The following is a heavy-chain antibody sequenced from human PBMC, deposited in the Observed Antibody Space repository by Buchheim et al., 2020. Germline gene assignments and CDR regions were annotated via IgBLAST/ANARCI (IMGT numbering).Heavy chain of an antibody. V-gene: IGHV3-21*01. Sequence: DVQLVESGGGLVKPGESLGLSCAASGFTFSSYSMNWVRQAPGKGLEWVSSISSSSTYKYYADLVKGRFTISRDNVKKSLYLQVNSLKAEDTATYYCARGGYGGNNYFDYWGQGTL. CDR1: GFTFSSYS. J-gene: IGHJ4*02. CDR3: ARGGYGGNNYFDY. D-gene: IGHD4-23*01. CDR2: ISSSSTYK.